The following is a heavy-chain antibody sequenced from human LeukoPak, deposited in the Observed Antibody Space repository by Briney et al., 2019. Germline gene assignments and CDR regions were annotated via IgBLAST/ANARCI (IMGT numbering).Heavy chain of an antibody. CDR2: IKQDGSEK. CDR3: ARTETLWLGELFPDY. J-gene: IGHJ4*02. CDR1: GFTFSSYW. Sequence: PGGSLRLSCAASGFTFSSYWMSWVRQAPGKGLERVANIKQDGSEKYYVDSVKGRFTISRDNAKNSLYLQMNSLRAEDTAVYYCARTETLWLGELFPDYWGQGTLVTVSS. V-gene: IGHV3-7*01. D-gene: IGHD3-10*01.